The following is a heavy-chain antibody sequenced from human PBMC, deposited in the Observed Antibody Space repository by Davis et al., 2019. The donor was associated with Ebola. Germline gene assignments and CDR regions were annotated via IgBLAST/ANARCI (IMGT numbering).Heavy chain of an antibody. CDR2: SRVDYSTK. Sequence: PSGSLTLSCAVSGFTINRYVISLARYAQGKGLQRVALSRVDYSTKYYVHSLRGRLTISRDNAKNSLYLQMNSLRAEDTAVYYCARVIVPAALVPIDYYAMDVWGQGTTVTVSS. J-gene: IGHJ6*02. V-gene: IGHV3-7*03. CDR3: ARVIVPAALVPIDYYAMDV. D-gene: IGHD2-2*01. CDR1: GFTINRYV.